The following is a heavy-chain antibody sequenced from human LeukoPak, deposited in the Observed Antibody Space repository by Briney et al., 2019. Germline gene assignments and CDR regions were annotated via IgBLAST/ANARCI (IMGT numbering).Heavy chain of an antibody. CDR3: ARGSAYSSSWYSWRKHEFDY. J-gene: IGHJ4*02. Sequence: ASVKVSCKASGGTFSSYAINWVRQAAGQGLEWMGWMNPNSGNTGYAQKFQGRVTMTRNTSISTAYMELSSLRSEDTAVYYCARGSAYSSSWYSWRKHEFDYWGQGTLVTVSS. CDR1: GGTFSSYA. V-gene: IGHV1-8*02. D-gene: IGHD6-13*01. CDR2: MNPNSGNT.